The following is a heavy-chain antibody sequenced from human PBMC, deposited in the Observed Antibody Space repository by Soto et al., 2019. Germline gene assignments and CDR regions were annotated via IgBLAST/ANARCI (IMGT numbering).Heavy chain of an antibody. CDR3: ARPSSNGGWGLLDY. CDR2: INPGDSDT. J-gene: IGHJ4*02. V-gene: IGHV5-51*01. Sequence: EVHLVQSGAEVKKPGESLKISCKGSGYRFTDYWIGWVRQMPEKGLEWMGIINPGDSDTRFSPSFQGQVTISADKSIGTAYLQWSSLKASDTAMYYCARPSSNGGWGLLDYWGQGSLVTVSS. D-gene: IGHD6-19*01. CDR1: GYRFTDYW.